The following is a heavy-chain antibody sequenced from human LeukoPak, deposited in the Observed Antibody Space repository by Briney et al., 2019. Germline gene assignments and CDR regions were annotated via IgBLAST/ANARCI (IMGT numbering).Heavy chain of an antibody. J-gene: IGHJ6*03. CDR2: INHSGST. D-gene: IGHD3-3*01. Sequence: ASETLSLTCAVYGGSFSGYYWSWIRQPPGKGLEWIGEINHSGSTNYNPSLKSRVTISVDTSKNQFSLKLSSVTAADTAVYYCARGRLKDYDCWSGYYTPTYYYYYMDVWGKGTTVTVSS. CDR1: GGSFSGYY. CDR3: ARGRLKDYDCWSGYYTPTYYYYYMDV. V-gene: IGHV4-34*01.